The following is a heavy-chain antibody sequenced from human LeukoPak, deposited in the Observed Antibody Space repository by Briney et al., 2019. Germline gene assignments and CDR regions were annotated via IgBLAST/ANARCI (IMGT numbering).Heavy chain of an antibody. CDR1: GFTFSTYW. Sequence: GGSLRLSCAASGFTFSTYWMHWVHQAPGKGLVWVSRITSDGSGTTYADSVKGRFTISRDNSKNTLYLQMNSLRAEDTAVYYCARYWAPFGVGGDYYMDVWGKGTTVTVSS. D-gene: IGHD3-3*01. J-gene: IGHJ6*03. V-gene: IGHV3-74*01. CDR2: ITSDGSGT. CDR3: ARYWAPFGVGGDYYMDV.